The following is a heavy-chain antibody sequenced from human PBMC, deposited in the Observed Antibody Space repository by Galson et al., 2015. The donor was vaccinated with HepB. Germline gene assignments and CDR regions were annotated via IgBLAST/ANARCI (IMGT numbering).Heavy chain of an antibody. CDR2: ISFDGYKK. Sequence: SLRLSCAVSGFTFSNYAMHWVRQAPGRGLEWVAAISFDGYKKYYADSVKDRFTVSRDDSKNTLYLQTYSLRVEDTGVYYCAREQGGDSYAGRPWYFDLWGRGTLVTVSS. D-gene: IGHD3-16*01. CDR1: GFTFSNYA. J-gene: IGHJ2*01. V-gene: IGHV3-30-3*01. CDR3: AREQGGDSYAGRPWYFDL.